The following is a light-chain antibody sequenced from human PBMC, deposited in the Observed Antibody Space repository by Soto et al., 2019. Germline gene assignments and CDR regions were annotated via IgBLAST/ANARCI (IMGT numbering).Light chain of an antibody. CDR1: QSFSSSY. V-gene: IGKV3-20*01. J-gene: IGKJ3*01. Sequence: EIVLTQSPGTLSLSPGERATLSCRASQSFSSSYLAWYQQKPGQAPRLLIYGASSRATGIPDRFSGSGSGTDFTLTISSLEPEDFALYYCQHYGSALFTFGPVTKVDVK. CDR3: QHYGSALFT. CDR2: GAS.